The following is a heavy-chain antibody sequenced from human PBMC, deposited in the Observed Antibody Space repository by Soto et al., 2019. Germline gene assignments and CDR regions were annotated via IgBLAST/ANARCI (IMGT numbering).Heavy chain of an antibody. CDR3: ASAVVPAAMPYYYMDV. Sequence: GASVKVSCKASGYTFTSYYMHWVRQAPGQGLEWMGKINPSGGSTSYAQKFQGRVTMTRDTSTSTVYMELSSLRSEDTAVYYCASAVVPAAMPYYYMDVWGKGTTVTVSS. D-gene: IGHD2-2*01. CDR1: GYTFTSYY. J-gene: IGHJ6*03. CDR2: INPSGGST. V-gene: IGHV1-46*03.